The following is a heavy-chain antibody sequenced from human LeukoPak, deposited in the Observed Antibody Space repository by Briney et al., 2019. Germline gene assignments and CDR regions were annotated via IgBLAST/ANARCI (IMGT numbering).Heavy chain of an antibody. J-gene: IGHJ4*02. Sequence: SETLSLTCTVSGGSISSSSYYWGWIRQPPGKGLEWIGRIYYRGSTYYNPSLKSRVTISVDTSKNQFSLKLSSVTAADTAVYYCARIEYYFDYWGQGTLVTVSS. CDR1: GGSISSSSYY. D-gene: IGHD3-22*01. CDR3: ARIEYYFDY. V-gene: IGHV4-39*01. CDR2: IYYRGST.